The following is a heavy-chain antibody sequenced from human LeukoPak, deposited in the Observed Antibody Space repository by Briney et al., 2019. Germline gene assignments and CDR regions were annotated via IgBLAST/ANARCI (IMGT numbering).Heavy chain of an antibody. D-gene: IGHD3-16*01. V-gene: IGHV4-34*01. CDR1: GGSFSGYY. J-gene: IGHJ4*02. Sequence: WETLSLTCAVYGGSFSGYYWSWIRQPPGKGLEWIGEINHSGSTNYNPSLKSRVTISVDTSKNQFSLKLSSVTAADTAVYYCAREGGGIDYWGQGTLVTVSS. CDR2: INHSGST. CDR3: AREGGGIDY.